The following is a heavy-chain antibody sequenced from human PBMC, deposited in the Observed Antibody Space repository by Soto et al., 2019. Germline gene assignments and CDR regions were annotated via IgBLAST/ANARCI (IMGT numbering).Heavy chain of an antibody. CDR3: AKDGESISYSVSRRPLGY. D-gene: IGHD5-12*01. J-gene: IGHJ4*02. Sequence: GGSLRLSCAASGFTFSSYAMSWVRQAPGKGLEWVSAISGSGGSTYYADSVKGRFTISRDNSKNTLYLQMNSLRAEDTAVYYCAKDGESISYSVSRRPLGYWGQGTLVTVSS. V-gene: IGHV3-23*01. CDR2: ISGSGGST. CDR1: GFTFSSYA.